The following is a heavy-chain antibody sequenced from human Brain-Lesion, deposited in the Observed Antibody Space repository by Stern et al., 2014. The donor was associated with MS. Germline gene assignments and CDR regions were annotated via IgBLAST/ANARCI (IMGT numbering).Heavy chain of an antibody. J-gene: IGHJ4*02. CDR1: GYTFSSYD. CDR2: MNPYSGNT. D-gene: IGHD2-2*01. V-gene: IGHV1-8*01. CDR3: ARAVRNQLLSEY. Sequence: VQLLESGAEVKKPGASVKVSCKASGYTFSSYDITWVRQASGHGLEGMGWMNPYSGNTGYAQKFKGRVSMTSDPSISTVYMELTSLTSDDTAVYFCARAVRNQLLSEYWGQGTLVTVSS.